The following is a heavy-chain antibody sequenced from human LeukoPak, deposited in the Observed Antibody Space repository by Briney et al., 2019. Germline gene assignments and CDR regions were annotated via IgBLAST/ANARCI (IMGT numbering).Heavy chain of an antibody. V-gene: IGHV4-4*02. Sequence: PSETLSLTCAVSGGSISSSNWWSWVRQPPGKGLERIGEIYHSGSTNYNPSLKSRVTISVDKSKNQFSLKLSSVTAADTAVYYCARVASGDSSSWYDYWGQGTLVTVSS. CDR2: IYHSGST. CDR3: ARVASGDSSSWYDY. CDR1: GGSISSSNW. J-gene: IGHJ4*02. D-gene: IGHD6-13*01.